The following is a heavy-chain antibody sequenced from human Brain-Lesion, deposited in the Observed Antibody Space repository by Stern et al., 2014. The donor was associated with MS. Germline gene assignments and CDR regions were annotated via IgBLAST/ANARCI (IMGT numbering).Heavy chain of an antibody. V-gene: IGHV1-8*01. CDR2: RNPYSGNT. D-gene: IGHD2-2*01. J-gene: IGHJ4*02. CDR3: ARAVRNQLLSEY. CDR1: GYTFSSYD. Sequence: VQLVESGAEVKKPGASVKVSCKASGYTFSSYDITWVRQASGHGLEWMGWRNPYSGNTGYAQKFKGRVSMTSDPSISTVYMELTSLTSDDTAVYFCARAVRNQLLSEYWGQGTLVTVSS.